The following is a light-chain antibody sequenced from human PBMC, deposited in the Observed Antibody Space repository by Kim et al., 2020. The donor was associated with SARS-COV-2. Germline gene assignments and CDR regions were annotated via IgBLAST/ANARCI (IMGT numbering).Light chain of an antibody. Sequence: EIVLTQSPATLSLSPGERATLSCRASQSVSSSYLAWYQQKPGQAPRLLIYGASSRATGIPDRFSGSGSGTDFTLTISRLEPEDFAVYYCQQYGSSSLTFGRGTKVEIK. CDR2: GAS. J-gene: IGKJ4*01. V-gene: IGKV3-20*01. CDR3: QQYGSSSLT. CDR1: QSVSSSY.